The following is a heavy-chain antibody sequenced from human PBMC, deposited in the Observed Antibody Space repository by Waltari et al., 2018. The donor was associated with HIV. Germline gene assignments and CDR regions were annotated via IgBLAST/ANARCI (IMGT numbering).Heavy chain of an antibody. CDR1: GYTFTNYY. D-gene: IGHD3-3*01. CDR2: INPSGGGT. CDR3: ARDSDFVTYFGAFDF. J-gene: IGHJ3*01. Sequence: VLLVQSGAEVTKPGASVQVSCKTSGYTFTNYYVHWVRQAPGQGLEWMGKINPSGGGTTYAQKFQGRVTMTRDTSTSTVYMELGSLKSEDTAVFYCARDSDFVTYFGAFDFWSQGTMVTVSS. V-gene: IGHV1-46*01.